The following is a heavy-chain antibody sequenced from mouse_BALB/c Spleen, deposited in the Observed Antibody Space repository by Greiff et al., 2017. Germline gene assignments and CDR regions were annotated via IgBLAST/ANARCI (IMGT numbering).Heavy chain of an antibody. V-gene: IGHV2-2*02. Sequence: QVQLKESGPGLVQPSQSLSITCTVSGFSLTSYGVHWVRQSPGKGLEWLGVIWSGGSTDYNAAFISRLSISKDNSKSQVFFKMNSLQANDTAIYYCARKGYRYDPYYFDYWGQGTTLTVSS. D-gene: IGHD2-14*01. CDR2: IWSGGST. J-gene: IGHJ2*01. CDR3: ARKGYRYDPYYFDY. CDR1: GFSLTSYG.